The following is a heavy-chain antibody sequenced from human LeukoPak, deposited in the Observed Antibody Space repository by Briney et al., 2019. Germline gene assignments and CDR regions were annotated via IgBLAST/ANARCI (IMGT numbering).Heavy chain of an antibody. J-gene: IGHJ6*02. CDR3: ARDPKGHSGYDWLSEVYYYYGMDV. CDR2: INAGNGNT. V-gene: IGHV1-3*01. D-gene: IGHD5-12*01. CDR1: GYTFTSYA. Sequence: ASVKVSCKASGYTFTSYAMHWVRQAPGQRLEWMGWINAGNGNTKYSQKFQGRVTITRDTSASTAYMELSSLRSDDTAVYYCARDPKGHSGYDWLSEVYYYYGMDVWGQGTTVTVSS.